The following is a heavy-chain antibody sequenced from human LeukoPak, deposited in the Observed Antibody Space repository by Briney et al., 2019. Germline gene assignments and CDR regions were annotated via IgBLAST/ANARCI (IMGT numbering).Heavy chain of an antibody. CDR2: IYTSGST. D-gene: IGHD3-9*01. CDR3: ARQGYDMSWFDP. J-gene: IGHJ5*02. V-gene: IGHV4-4*09. Sequence: SETLSLTCTVSGSISSYYWSWIRQPPGKGLEWIGYIYTSGSTNYNPSLKSRVTISVDTSKNQFSLDLSSVTAADTAVYYCARQGYDMSWFDPWGQGTLVTVSS. CDR1: GSISSYY.